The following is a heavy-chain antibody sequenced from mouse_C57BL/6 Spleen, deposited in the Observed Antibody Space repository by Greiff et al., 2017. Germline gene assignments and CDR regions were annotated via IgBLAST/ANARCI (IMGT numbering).Heavy chain of an antibody. Sequence: EVQLQQSGAELVKPGASVKLSCTASGFNITDYYMHWVKQRTEQGLEWIGRIDPEDGETKYAPKFQGKATITADTSSNTAYLQLSSLTSEDTAVYYCARMFTTVVSPGAMDYWGQGTSVTVSS. CDR3: ARMFTTVVSPGAMDY. CDR1: GFNITDYY. CDR2: IDPEDGET. D-gene: IGHD1-1*01. V-gene: IGHV14-2*01. J-gene: IGHJ4*01.